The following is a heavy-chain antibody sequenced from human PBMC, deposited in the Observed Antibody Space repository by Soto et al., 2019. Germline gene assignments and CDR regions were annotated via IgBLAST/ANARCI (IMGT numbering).Heavy chain of an antibody. D-gene: IGHD1-1*01. Sequence: ASVKVSCKAAGYTLTTYGVSWVRQAPGQGLEWVGWISAYNDHTNYAQKFQGRVTMTTDTSTSSAYMELRSLRSDDTAVYYCARGTYFDYWGQGTLVTVSS. V-gene: IGHV1-18*01. J-gene: IGHJ4*02. CDR3: ARGTYFDY. CDR1: GYTLTTYG. CDR2: ISAYNDHT.